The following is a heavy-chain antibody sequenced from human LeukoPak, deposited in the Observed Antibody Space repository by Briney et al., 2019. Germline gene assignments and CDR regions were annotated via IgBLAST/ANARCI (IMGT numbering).Heavy chain of an antibody. V-gene: IGHV1-69*05. Sequence: RASXXXSCKASGGTFSSYAISWVRQAPGQGGEWMGGIIPIFGTANYAQKFQGRGTITTDESTTTAYMELSSLRSEDTAVYYCARVSSSGENDYWGQGTLVTVSS. D-gene: IGHD6-19*01. J-gene: IGHJ4*02. CDR2: IIPIFGTA. CDR1: GGTFSSYA. CDR3: ARVSSSGENDY.